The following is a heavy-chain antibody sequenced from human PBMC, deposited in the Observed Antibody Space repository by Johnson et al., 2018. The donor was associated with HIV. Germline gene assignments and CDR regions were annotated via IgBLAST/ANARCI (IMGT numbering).Heavy chain of an antibody. CDR1: GFTFSSYG. CDR2: IRYDGSNK. D-gene: IGHD3-10*01. J-gene: IGHJ3*02. Sequence: QVQLVESGGDVVQPVGSLRLSCAASGFTFSSYGMHWVRQAPGKGLEWVAFIRYDGSNKYYADSVKGRFTISRDNSKNTLYLQMNSLRAEDTAVYYCAKAHGFGEFMIAFDIWGQGTMVTVSS. V-gene: IGHV3-30*02. CDR3: AKAHGFGEFMIAFDI.